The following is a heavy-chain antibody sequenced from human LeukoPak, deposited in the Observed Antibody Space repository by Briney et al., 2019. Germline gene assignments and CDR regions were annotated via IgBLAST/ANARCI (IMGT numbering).Heavy chain of an antibody. J-gene: IGHJ4*02. CDR2: INHSGST. Sequence: SQTLSLTCTVSGGSITNGGYYWSWIRQPPGKGLEWIGEINHSGSTNYNPSLKSRVTISVDTSKNQFSLKLSSVTAADTAVYYCARVTGYMIEDYFDYWGQGTLVTVSS. V-gene: IGHV4-61*08. CDR3: ARVTGYMIEDYFDY. CDR1: GGSITNGGYY. D-gene: IGHD3-22*01.